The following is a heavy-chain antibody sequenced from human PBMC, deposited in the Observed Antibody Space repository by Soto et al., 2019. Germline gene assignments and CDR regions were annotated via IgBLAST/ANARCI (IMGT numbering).Heavy chain of an antibody. J-gene: IGHJ4*02. Sequence: QLQLQESGPGLVTPSETLSLTCSVSGGSISSSSYYWGWIRQPPGKVLEWIGRTYYSGSTYYNPSLKSRATISVDTSRHQFSLRLTSVIAADTAVYYCARQKRGYYFDYWGQGTLVTVSS. CDR2: TYYSGST. CDR1: GGSISSSSYY. CDR3: ARQKRGYYFDY. V-gene: IGHV4-39*01.